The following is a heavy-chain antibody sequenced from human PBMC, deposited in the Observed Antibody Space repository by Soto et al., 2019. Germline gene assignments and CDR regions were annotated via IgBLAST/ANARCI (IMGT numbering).Heavy chain of an antibody. Sequence: LRLSCASSGFTFNSYEMNWVRQAPGKGLEWVAFISFHGGDKYYTDSVKGRFTISRDNSKNTLSLQMNSLTAEDTALYYCAKVDYRSGWYGFFDCWGQGSLVTVSS. D-gene: IGHD6-19*01. V-gene: IGHV3-30*18. J-gene: IGHJ4*02. CDR2: ISFHGGDK. CDR3: AKVDYRSGWYGFFDC. CDR1: GFTFNSYE.